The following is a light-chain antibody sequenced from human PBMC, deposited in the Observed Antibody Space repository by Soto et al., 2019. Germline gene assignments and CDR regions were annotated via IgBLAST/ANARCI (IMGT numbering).Light chain of an antibody. V-gene: IGLV4-69*01. Sequence: QPVLTQSPSASASLGASVKLTCTMSSGHSSYAIAWHQQQPEKGPRYLMKLNSDGSHSKGDGIPDRFSGSSSGAERYLTISGLQSEDEADYYRQTWGSGIKVFGTGTKVTVL. J-gene: IGLJ1*01. CDR2: LNSDGSH. CDR1: SGHSSYA. CDR3: QTWGSGIKV.